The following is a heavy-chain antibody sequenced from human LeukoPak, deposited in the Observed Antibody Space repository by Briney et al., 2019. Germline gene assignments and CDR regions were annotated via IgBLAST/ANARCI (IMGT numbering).Heavy chain of an antibody. D-gene: IGHD2-15*01. CDR2: LSSSGSAF. V-gene: IGHV3-48*03. J-gene: IGHJ5*01. Sequence: GGSLRLSCEDSGFTFRSYEMNWVRQAPGKGLEWIAYLSSSGSAFSYADSVKGRFTIARDNAKKSVYLQMNSLRAEDTAVYYCARGALDAATPFDSWGQGTLVTVSS. CDR1: GFTFRSYE. CDR3: ARGALDAATPFDS.